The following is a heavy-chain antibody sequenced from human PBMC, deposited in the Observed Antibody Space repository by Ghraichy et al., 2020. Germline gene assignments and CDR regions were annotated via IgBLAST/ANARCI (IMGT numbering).Heavy chain of an antibody. Sequence: GGSLRLSCAASGFTFSSYSMNWVRQAPGKGLEWVSSISSSSSYIYYADSVKGRFTISRDNAKNSLYLQMNSLRAEDTAVYYCARDAAPFSSSSYYFDYWGQGTLVTVSS. J-gene: IGHJ4*02. CDR3: ARDAAPFSSSSYYFDY. CDR1: GFTFSSYS. CDR2: ISSSSSYI. V-gene: IGHV3-21*01. D-gene: IGHD6-6*01.